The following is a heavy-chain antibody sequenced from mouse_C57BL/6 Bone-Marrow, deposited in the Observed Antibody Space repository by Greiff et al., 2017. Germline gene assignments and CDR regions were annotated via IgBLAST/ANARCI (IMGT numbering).Heavy chain of an antibody. Sequence: QVQLQQSGPGLVAPSQSLSISCTVSGFSLTSYGVHWVRQPPGKGLEWLVVIWSDGSTTYNSALNSRLSISKDNSKSQVFLKMNSLQTDDTAMYYCARARLTTVVATDAMDYWGQGTSVTVSS. CDR3: ARARLTTVVATDAMDY. V-gene: IGHV2-6*03. CDR1: GFSLTSYG. D-gene: IGHD1-1*01. J-gene: IGHJ4*01. CDR2: IWSDGST.